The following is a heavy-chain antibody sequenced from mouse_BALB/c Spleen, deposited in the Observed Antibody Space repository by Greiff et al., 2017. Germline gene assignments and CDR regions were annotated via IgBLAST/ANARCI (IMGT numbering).Heavy chain of an antibody. D-gene: IGHD1-2*01. CDR3: ARLRPLFAY. Sequence: EVKLMESGGGLVKPGGSLKLSCAASGFTFSSYAMSWVRQSPEKRLEWVAEISSGGSYTYYPDTVTGRFTISRDNAKNTLYLEMSSLRSEDTAMYYCARLRPLFAYWGQGTLVPVS. V-gene: IGHV5-9-4*01. J-gene: IGHJ3*01. CDR1: GFTFSSYA. CDR2: ISSGGSYT.